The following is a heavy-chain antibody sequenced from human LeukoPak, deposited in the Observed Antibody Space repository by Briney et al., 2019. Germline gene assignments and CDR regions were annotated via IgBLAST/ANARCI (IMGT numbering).Heavy chain of an antibody. CDR1: GGSFSGYY. Sequence: SETLSLTCAVYGGSFSGYYWSWIRQPPGKGLEWIGEINHSGSTNYNPSLKSRVTISVDTSKNQFSLKLSSVTAADTAVYYCAREVRYFDWTDYDYYYGMDVWGQGTTVTVSS. V-gene: IGHV4-34*01. CDR3: AREVRYFDWTDYDYYYGMDV. D-gene: IGHD3-9*01. J-gene: IGHJ6*02. CDR2: INHSGST.